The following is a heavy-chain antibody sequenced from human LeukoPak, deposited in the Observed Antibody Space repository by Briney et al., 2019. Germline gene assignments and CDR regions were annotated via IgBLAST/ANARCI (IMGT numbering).Heavy chain of an antibody. Sequence: SETLSLTCTVSGGSISSYYWSWIRQPPGKGLEWIGYIYYSGSTNYNPSLKGRVTISVDTSKNQFSLKLSSVTAADTAVYYCARAQIAGPFDYWGQGTLVTVSS. J-gene: IGHJ4*02. CDR1: GGSISSYY. V-gene: IGHV4-59*01. CDR3: ARAQIAGPFDY. D-gene: IGHD6-13*01. CDR2: IYYSGST.